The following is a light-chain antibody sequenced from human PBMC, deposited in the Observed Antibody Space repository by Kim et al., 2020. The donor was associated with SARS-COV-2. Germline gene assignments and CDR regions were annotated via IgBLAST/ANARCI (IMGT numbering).Light chain of an antibody. Sequence: EIVLTQSPATLSLSPGETATLSCRASQSVSDYLAWYQQKPGQAPRLLIYNASNRATGIPARFSGSGSGTDFTLTISRLEPEDFAVYYCQHRSNWPLTFGGGTKVDIK. CDR1: QSVSDY. V-gene: IGKV3-11*01. J-gene: IGKJ4*01. CDR2: NAS. CDR3: QHRSNWPLT.